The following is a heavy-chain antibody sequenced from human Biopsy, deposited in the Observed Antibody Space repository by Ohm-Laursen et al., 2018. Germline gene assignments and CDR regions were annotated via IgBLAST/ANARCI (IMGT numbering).Heavy chain of an antibody. V-gene: IGHV1-69*11. CDR1: TGTFNSYG. D-gene: IGHD3-9*01. J-gene: IGHJ1*01. CDR3: ATKLTGYFHH. CDR2: IIPILRTT. Sequence: ASVKVSCKAPTGTFNSYGIIWVRQAPGQGLEWMGRIIPILRTTAYAQTFLGRVTITADSPTSTVDMELRSLRSDDTAVYYCATKLTGYFHHWGQGTLVIVSS.